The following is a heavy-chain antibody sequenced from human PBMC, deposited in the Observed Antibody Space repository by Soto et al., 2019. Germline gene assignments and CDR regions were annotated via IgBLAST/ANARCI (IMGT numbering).Heavy chain of an antibody. CDR2: ISGSGVST. D-gene: IGHD2-21*02. J-gene: IGHJ4*02. CDR1: GFTFNSYA. V-gene: IGHV3-23*01. CDR3: ASQVVTATYYFDY. Sequence: EVQLLESGGGLVQPGGSLRLSCAASGFTFNSYAMSWVRQAPGKGLEWVSAISGSGVSTYYADSVKGRFTIARDNSKNTLYLQMNSLRAEDTAVYYCASQVVTATYYFDYWGQGTLVTVST.